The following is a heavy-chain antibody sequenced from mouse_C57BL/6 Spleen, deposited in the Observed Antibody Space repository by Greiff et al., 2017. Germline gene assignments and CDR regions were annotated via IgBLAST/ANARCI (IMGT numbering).Heavy chain of an antibody. CDR2: IDPSDSYT. D-gene: IGHD2-3*01. CDR3: ARYGYDGPYAMDY. V-gene: IGHV1-50*01. Sequence: VQLQQPGAELVKPGASVKLSCKASGYTFTSYWMQWVKQRPGQGLEWIGEIDPSDSYTNYNQKFKGKATLTVDTSSSTAYMQLSSLTSEDSAVYYCARYGYDGPYAMDYWGQGTSVTVSS. J-gene: IGHJ4*01. CDR1: GYTFTSYW.